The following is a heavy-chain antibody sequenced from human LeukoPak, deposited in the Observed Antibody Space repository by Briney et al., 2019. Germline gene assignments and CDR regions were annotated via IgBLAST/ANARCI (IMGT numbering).Heavy chain of an antibody. D-gene: IGHD5-24*01. J-gene: IGHJ4*02. CDR1: GGPFSGYY. Sequence: SETLSLTCAVYGGPFSGYYWSWIRQPPGKGLEWIGEINHSGSTNYNPSLKSRVTISVDTSKNQFSLKLSSVTAADTAVYYCARAGRDGYKIDYWGQGTLVTVSS. CDR3: ARAGRDGYKIDY. V-gene: IGHV4-34*01. CDR2: INHSGST.